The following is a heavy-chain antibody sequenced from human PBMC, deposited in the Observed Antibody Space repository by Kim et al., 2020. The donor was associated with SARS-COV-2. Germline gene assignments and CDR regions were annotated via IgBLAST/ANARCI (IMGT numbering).Heavy chain of an antibody. CDR2: ISSSSSYT. CDR1: GFTFSDYY. V-gene: IGHV3-11*06. J-gene: IGHJ5*02. CDR3: ARVYGYSSSWYGGGWFDP. Sequence: GGSLRLSCAASGFTFSDYYMSWIRQAPGKGLEWVSYISSSSSYTNYADSVKGRFTISRDNAKKSLYLQMNSLRAEDTAVYYCARVYGYSSSWYGGGWFDPWGQGTLVTVFS. D-gene: IGHD6-13*01.